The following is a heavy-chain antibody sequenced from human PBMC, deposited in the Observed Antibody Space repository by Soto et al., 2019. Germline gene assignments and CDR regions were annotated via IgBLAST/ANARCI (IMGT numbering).Heavy chain of an antibody. J-gene: IGHJ6*02. CDR1: CGSISSSSYY. CDR2: IYYSGST. D-gene: IGHD1-26*01. V-gene: IGHV4-39*02. CDR3: ARDLVGATTVHYYYYGMYV. Sequence: PSETLSLTCTVSCGSISSSSYYWGWIRQPPGKGLEWIGSIYYSGSTYYNPSLKSRVTISVDTSKNQFSLKLSSVTAADTAVYYCARDLVGATTVHYYYYGMYVWGQGTTVTVSS.